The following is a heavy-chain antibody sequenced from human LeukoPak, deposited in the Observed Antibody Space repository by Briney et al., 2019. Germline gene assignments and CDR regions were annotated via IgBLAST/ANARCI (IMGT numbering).Heavy chain of an antibody. D-gene: IGHD6-19*01. Sequence: GGSLRLSCAASGFTFSSYAMSWLRQAPGKGLEWVSAISGSGGSTYYADSVKGRFTISRDNSKNTLYLQMNSLRAEDTAVYYCAKHPSNSGWYYDYWGQGTLVTVSS. CDR1: GFTFSSYA. J-gene: IGHJ4*02. V-gene: IGHV3-23*01. CDR3: AKHPSNSGWYYDY. CDR2: ISGSGGST.